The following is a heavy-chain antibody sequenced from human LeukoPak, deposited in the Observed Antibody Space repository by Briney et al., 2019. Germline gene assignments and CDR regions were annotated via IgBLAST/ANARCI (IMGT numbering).Heavy chain of an antibody. Sequence: SSETLSLTCTVSGGSISSYYWSWIRQPPGKGPEYIGYIYYSGSTNYNPSLKNRVSISIDPSKNQFSLDLDSVTAADTAVYYCARGGSSWPIPPHWFDYWGPGVLVTVSS. J-gene: IGHJ4*02. CDR3: ARGGSSWPIPPHWFDY. V-gene: IGHV4-59*08. CDR2: IYYSGST. CDR1: GGSISSYY. D-gene: IGHD6-13*01.